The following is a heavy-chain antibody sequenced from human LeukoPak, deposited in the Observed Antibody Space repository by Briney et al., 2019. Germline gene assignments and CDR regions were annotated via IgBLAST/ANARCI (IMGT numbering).Heavy chain of an antibody. CDR1: GFTFSSYE. CDR3: ARDKGGRDGYREDAFDI. V-gene: IGHV3-48*03. J-gene: IGHJ3*02. CDR2: IHRYGSII. D-gene: IGHD5-24*01. Sequence: GGSLRLSCAASGFTFSSYEMNWVRQAPGKGLEWVSYIHRYGSIIYYADSVRGRFTISRDNAKNSLYQQMNSLRAEDTALYYCARDKGGRDGYREDAFDIWGQGTMVTVSS.